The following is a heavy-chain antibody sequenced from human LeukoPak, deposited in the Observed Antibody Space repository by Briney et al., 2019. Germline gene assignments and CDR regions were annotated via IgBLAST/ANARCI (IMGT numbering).Heavy chain of an antibody. CDR2: IIPIFGTG. J-gene: IGHJ4*02. V-gene: IGHV1-69*13. Sequence: SVKVSCKTSGGTFSTYAISWVRQAPGQGLEWMGGIIPIFGTGNYAQRFQGRVTITADESTSTAYMELSSLRSEDTAVYYCARGLGDSSGYYYSDNWGQGTLVTVSS. CDR1: GGTFSTYA. CDR3: ARGLGDSSGYYYSDN. D-gene: IGHD3-22*01.